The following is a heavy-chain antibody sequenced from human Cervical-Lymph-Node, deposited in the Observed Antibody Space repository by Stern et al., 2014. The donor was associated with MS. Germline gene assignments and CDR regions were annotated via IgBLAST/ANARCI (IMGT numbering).Heavy chain of an antibody. D-gene: IGHD4-23*01. Sequence: VQLVESGGGLVQPGGSLRLSCAASGFNFSAFDMHWVRQVTGKRLEWVSAISSAGDRYYPGSVKGRFTISRDSAKSSLYLQMNSLRAGDTAVYYCARDLPRGGGNGMDVWGQGTTVTVYS. J-gene: IGHJ6*02. CDR2: ISSAGDR. CDR1: GFNFSAFD. CDR3: ARDLPRGGGNGMDV. V-gene: IGHV3-13*01.